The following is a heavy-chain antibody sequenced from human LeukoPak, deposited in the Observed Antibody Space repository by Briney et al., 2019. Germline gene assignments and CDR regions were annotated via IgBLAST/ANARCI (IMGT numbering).Heavy chain of an antibody. CDR3: AGGVSYYRYFDY. V-gene: IGHV4-34*01. CDR1: GGSFSGYY. CDR2: INHSGST. D-gene: IGHD1-26*01. Sequence: SETLSLTCAAYGGSFSGYYWSWIRQPPGKGLEWIGEINHSGSTNYNPSLKSRVTISVDTSKNQFSLKLSSVTAADTAVYYCAGGVSYYRYFDYWGQGTLVTVSS. J-gene: IGHJ4*02.